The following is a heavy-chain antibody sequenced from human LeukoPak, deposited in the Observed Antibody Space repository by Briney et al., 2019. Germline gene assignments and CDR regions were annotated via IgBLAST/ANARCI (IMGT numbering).Heavy chain of an antibody. CDR3: ARVSFRGDHHFDY. V-gene: IGHV4-30-2*01. CDR1: GGSVSSGSYY. J-gene: IGHJ4*02. Sequence: SETLSLTCTVSGGSVSSGSYYWSWIRQPPGKGLEWIGYIYHSGSTYYNPSLKSRVTISVDRSKNQFSLKLSSVTAADTAVYYCARVSFRGDHHFDYWGQGTLVTVSS. CDR2: IYHSGST. D-gene: IGHD4-17*01.